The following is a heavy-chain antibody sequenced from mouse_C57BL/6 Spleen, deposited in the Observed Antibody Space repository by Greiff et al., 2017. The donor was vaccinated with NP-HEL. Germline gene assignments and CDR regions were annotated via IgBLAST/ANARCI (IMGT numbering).Heavy chain of an antibody. CDR2: ISSGGSYT. CDR1: GFTFSSYG. V-gene: IGHV5-6*01. CDR3: ARHLPSDSSGYDFDY. D-gene: IGHD3-2*02. J-gene: IGHJ2*01. Sequence: EVQLVESGGDLVKPGGSLKLSCAASGFTFSSYGMSWVRQTPDKRLEWVATISSGGSYTYYPDSVKGRFTISRDNAKNTLYLQMSSLKSEDTAMYYCARHLPSDSSGYDFDYWGQGTTLTVSS.